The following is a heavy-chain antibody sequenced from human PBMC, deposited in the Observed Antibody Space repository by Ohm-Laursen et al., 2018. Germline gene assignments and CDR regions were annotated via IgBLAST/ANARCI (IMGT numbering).Heavy chain of an antibody. D-gene: IGHD1-26*01. V-gene: IGHV3-66*01. Sequence: SLRLSCTASGIPVTSNYMSWVRQAPGKGLQWVSIIHSGGGTFYAASVKGRFIISRDISNNMVYLQMDSLRPEDTAMYYCVKDRGGIYPHDSFDIWGQGTMVTVSS. CDR2: IHSGGGT. CDR3: VKDRGGIYPHDSFDI. J-gene: IGHJ3*02. CDR1: GIPVTSNY.